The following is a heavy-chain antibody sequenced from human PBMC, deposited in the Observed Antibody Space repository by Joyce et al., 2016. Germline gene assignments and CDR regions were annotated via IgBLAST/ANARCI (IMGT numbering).Heavy chain of an antibody. V-gene: IGHV1-2*02. D-gene: IGHD1-14*01. CDR1: GYTFTGHY. Sequence: QVQLVQSGAEVKKPGASVKVSCKTSGYTFTGHYLHWVRQAPGQGREWMGWINPNSRDTLYSQKFQGRVTMTRDTSITTVYMDLSGLRFDDTAVYYCTRRSRTGSGFDYWGQGTLVTVSS. CDR2: INPNSRDT. CDR3: TRRSRTGSGFDY. J-gene: IGHJ4*02.